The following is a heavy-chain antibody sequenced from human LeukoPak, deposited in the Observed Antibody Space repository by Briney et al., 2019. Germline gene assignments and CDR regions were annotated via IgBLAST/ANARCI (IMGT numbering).Heavy chain of an antibody. CDR1: GFTFSSYS. CDR2: ISSTSSTT. D-gene: IGHD2-2*01. Sequence: GGSLRLSCAASGFTFSSYSMNWIRQAPEKGLEWVSYISSTSSTTHYADSVKGRFTISRDNAKNSLYLQMNSLRAEDTAVYYCARDGGYCSSTNCYLGVWGQGTMVTVSS. V-gene: IGHV3-48*01. CDR3: ARDGGYCSSTNCYLGV. J-gene: IGHJ3*01.